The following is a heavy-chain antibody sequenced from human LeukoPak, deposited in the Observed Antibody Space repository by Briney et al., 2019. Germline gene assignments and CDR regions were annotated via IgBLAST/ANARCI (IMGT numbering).Heavy chain of an antibody. D-gene: IGHD6-19*01. CDR3: ARDSRGWSKNY. CDR2: ISGSGGDT. J-gene: IGHJ4*02. CDR1: GFSFSTDA. V-gene: IGHV3-23*01. Sequence: GGSLRLSCGASGFSFSTDAMTWVRQAPGKGLQWVSAISGSGGDTYYEDSVKGRFTISRDNSKNMMYLQMNSLRAEDTAVYYCARDSRGWSKNYWGQETLVTVSS.